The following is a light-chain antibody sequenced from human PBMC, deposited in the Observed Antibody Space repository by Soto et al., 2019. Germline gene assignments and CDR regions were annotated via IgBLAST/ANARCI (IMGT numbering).Light chain of an antibody. CDR1: SSDVGGYNY. J-gene: IGLJ1*01. Sequence: QSALTQPASVSGSPGQSITISCTGTSSDVGGYNYVSWYQQHPGKAPKLMIYDVSNRPSGLSNRFSGSKSGNTASLTISGLQIEDEADYFCSSYRSSGTSYVFGTGTKVTVL. CDR3: SSYRSSGTSYV. CDR2: DVS. V-gene: IGLV2-14*01.